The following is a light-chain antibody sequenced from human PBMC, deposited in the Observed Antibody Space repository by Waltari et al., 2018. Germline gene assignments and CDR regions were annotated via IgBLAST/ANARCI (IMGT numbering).Light chain of an antibody. J-gene: IGKJ2*01. CDR3: MQGTHWPYT. V-gene: IGKV2-30*01. CDR2: KVS. Sequence: DVVMNQSPLSLPVTLGQPASISCRSSQSLVYSDGKTYLNWFQQRPGQSPRRLFYKVSDRDSGVPDRFSGSGSGTDFTLKISRVEAEDVGVYYCMQGTHWPYTFGQGTKLEIK. CDR1: QSLVYSDGKTY.